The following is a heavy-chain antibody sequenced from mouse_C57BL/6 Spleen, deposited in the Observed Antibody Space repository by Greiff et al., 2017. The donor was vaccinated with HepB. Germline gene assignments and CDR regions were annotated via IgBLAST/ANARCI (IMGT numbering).Heavy chain of an antibody. CDR2: INPSNGGT. Sequence: VQLQQSGTELVKPGASVKLSCKASGYTFTSYWMHWVKQRPGQGLEWIGNINPSNGGTNYNEKFKGKATLTVDKSSSTAYMELRSLTSKDTAVYYCARNYDYDGYFDVWGTGTTVTVSS. V-gene: IGHV1-53*01. D-gene: IGHD2-4*01. CDR1: GYTFTSYW. CDR3: ARNYDYDGYFDV. J-gene: IGHJ1*03.